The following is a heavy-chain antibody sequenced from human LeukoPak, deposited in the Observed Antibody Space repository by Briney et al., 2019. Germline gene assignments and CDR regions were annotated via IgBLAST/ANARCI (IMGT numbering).Heavy chain of an antibody. CDR3: ARHNYDSSYYYYGMDV. D-gene: IGHD3-22*01. J-gene: IGHJ6*02. CDR2: IIPILGIA. V-gene: IGHV1-69*04. CDR1: GGTFSSYA. Sequence: EASVKVSCKASGGTFSSYAISWVRQAPGQGLEWMGRIIPILGIANYAQKFQGRVTITADKSTSTAYMELSSLRSEDTAVYYCARHNYDSSYYYYGMDVWGQGTTVTVSS.